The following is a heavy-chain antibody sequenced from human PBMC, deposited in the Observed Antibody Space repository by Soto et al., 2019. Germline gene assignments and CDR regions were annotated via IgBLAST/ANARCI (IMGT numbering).Heavy chain of an antibody. Sequence: SETLSLTCTVSGGSVSSGSYYWSWIRQPPGKGLEWIGYIYYSGSTNYNPSLKSRVTISVDTSKNQFSLKLSSVTAADTAVYYCARVPMSYFGDYGMDVWGQGTTVTVS. CDR2: IYYSGST. V-gene: IGHV4-61*01. CDR3: ARVPMSYFGDYGMDV. J-gene: IGHJ6*02. D-gene: IGHD3-10*01. CDR1: GGSVSSGSYY.